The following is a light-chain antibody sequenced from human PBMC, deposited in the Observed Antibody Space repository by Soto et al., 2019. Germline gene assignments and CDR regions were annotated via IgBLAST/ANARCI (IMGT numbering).Light chain of an antibody. Sequence: DIQMTQSPSSLSASVGDRVTITCRASQNLGTYLNWYQQKPGKAPKLLIYAASSLQSGVPSRFSGCGSGTDFTLTISSLQPEDFATYDGQQSYSTPPYTFGQGTKLEIK. J-gene: IGKJ2*01. CDR1: QNLGTY. CDR3: QQSYSTPPYT. CDR2: AAS. V-gene: IGKV1-39*01.